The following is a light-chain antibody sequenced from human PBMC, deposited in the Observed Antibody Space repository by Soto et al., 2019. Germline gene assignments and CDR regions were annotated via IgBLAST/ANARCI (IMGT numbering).Light chain of an antibody. Sequence: QSVLTQPASVSGSPGQSITISCTGSSSDVGRYNYVSWYQHLPGKAPELMIYDVNNRPSGVSDRFSGSKSGNTASLTISGLQPEDEANYYCCSYAGSGTYVFGSGTKVTVL. CDR3: CSYAGSGTYV. V-gene: IGLV2-14*03. J-gene: IGLJ1*01. CDR2: DVN. CDR1: SSDVGRYNY.